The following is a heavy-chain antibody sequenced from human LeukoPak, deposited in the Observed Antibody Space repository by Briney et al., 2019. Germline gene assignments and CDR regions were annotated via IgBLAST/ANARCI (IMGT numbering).Heavy chain of an antibody. CDR2: MGVYSGNR. V-gene: IGHV1-18*01. CDR1: GSTFTSYG. D-gene: IGHD3-10*01. J-gene: IGHJ4*02. Sequence: GASVKLSCKASGSTFTSYGISWVRQAPGQGLGWRGWMGVYSGNRTYAQNLQGRVTMTTDTSPSPAYMELRSLRPDDTAVYYCARVTTYYYVSGRIPPLYWGQGTLVTVPS. CDR3: ARVTTYYYVSGRIPPLY.